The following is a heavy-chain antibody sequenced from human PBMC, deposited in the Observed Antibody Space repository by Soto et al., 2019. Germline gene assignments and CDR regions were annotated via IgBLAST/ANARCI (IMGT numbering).Heavy chain of an antibody. CDR1: GGSISSYY. CDR2: IHYNGNT. Sequence: PLETLSLTCTVSGGSISSYYWSWIRRPPGKGLEWIGNIHYNGNTKYSPSLKSRVTMSVDTSKNHFSLKLISVTTADTAVYFCAREGNLGRWIQPLDSWGQGTLVTVSS. CDR3: AREGNLGRWIQPLDS. J-gene: IGHJ4*02. D-gene: IGHD2-2*03. V-gene: IGHV4-59*01.